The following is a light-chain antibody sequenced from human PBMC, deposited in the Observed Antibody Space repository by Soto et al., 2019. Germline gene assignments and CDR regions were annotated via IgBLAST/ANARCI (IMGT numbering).Light chain of an antibody. V-gene: IGKV1-5*03. CDR3: QQLSSYPLA. J-gene: IGKJ3*01. CDR1: QSISSW. Sequence: IQMTQSPSTLSASVGDRVTIICRASQSISSWLAWYQQKPGKAPKLLIYKASSLESGVPSRFSGSGSGTEFTLTISSLQPDDFATYYCQQLSSYPLAFGPGSKVDI. CDR2: KAS.